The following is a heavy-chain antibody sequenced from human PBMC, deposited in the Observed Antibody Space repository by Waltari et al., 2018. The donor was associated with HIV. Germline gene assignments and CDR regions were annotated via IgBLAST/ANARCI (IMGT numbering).Heavy chain of an antibody. D-gene: IGHD1-1*01. V-gene: IGHV2-70*17. CDR3: ARMPATKYGSTDYGMDV. CDR2: IDWDDEE. CDR1: GFPVNTNGMC. Sequence: QVTLRESGPAMVKPTETLTLPCTFSGFPVNTNGMCVNWIRQPPGKDLEWLARIDWDDEEFYNTVRKTRLTTSKDTSKIQVVRTLSNMDPVDTATDFCARMPATKYGSTDYGMDVWGEGTTVTVSS. J-gene: IGHJ6*04.